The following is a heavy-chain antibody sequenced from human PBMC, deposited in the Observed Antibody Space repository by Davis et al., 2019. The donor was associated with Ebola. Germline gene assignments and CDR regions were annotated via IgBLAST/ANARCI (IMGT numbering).Heavy chain of an antibody. CDR3: ARVAYYYDSSGYNRGAFDI. D-gene: IGHD3-22*01. Sequence: MPSETLSLTCTVSGGSISSYYWSWIRQPPGKGLEWIGYIYYIGSTNYNPSLKSRVTISVDTSKNQFSLKLSSVTAADTAVYYCARVAYYYDSSGYNRGAFDIWGQGTMVTVSS. J-gene: IGHJ3*02. CDR1: GGSISSYY. V-gene: IGHV4-59*01. CDR2: IYYIGST.